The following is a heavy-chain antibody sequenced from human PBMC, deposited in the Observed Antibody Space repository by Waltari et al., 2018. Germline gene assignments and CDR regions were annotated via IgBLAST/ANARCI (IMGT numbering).Heavy chain of an antibody. CDR1: GFIVRPNY. Sequence: EVQLVESGGGVIQPGGSLRLSCAASGFIVRPNYMSWFRQAPGKGLEWVSVIYNDGTKLYADSVKGRFTVSRDNSKNMVHLQMGSLRAEDTAVYYCATDGDGDCSLCLAQWGQGTLVTVSS. D-gene: IGHD2-21*02. J-gene: IGHJ4*02. V-gene: IGHV3-53*01. CDR3: ATDGDGDCSLCLAQ. CDR2: IYNDGTK.